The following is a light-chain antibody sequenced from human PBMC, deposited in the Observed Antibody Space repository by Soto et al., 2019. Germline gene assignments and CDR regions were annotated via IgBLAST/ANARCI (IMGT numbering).Light chain of an antibody. CDR1: SSNLGAGYN. CDR3: QSFDISLSGSV. V-gene: IGLV1-40*01. Sequence: QAVVTQPPSVSGAPGQRVAISCTGDSSNLGAGYNVHWYQQVPGTAPKLLIYANNNRPSGVPDRFSGSKSGTSASLAITGLQAEDEADYYCQSFDISLSGSVFGGGTQLTVL. J-gene: IGLJ2*01. CDR2: ANN.